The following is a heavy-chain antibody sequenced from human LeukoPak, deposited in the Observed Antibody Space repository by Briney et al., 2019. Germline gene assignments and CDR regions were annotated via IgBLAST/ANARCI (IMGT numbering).Heavy chain of an antibody. D-gene: IGHD3-9*01. CDR3: AKWGDYDILTGYYDSDY. CDR1: GFTFSNYA. Sequence: GGSLRLSCAASGFTFSNYAMSWVRQAPGKGLEWPSAIVGSGSSTYYADSVKGRFTISRDNSKNTLYLQLNRLRAEDTAVYYCAKWGDYDILTGYYDSDYWGQGTLVTVSS. CDR2: IVGSGSST. J-gene: IGHJ4*02. V-gene: IGHV3-23*01.